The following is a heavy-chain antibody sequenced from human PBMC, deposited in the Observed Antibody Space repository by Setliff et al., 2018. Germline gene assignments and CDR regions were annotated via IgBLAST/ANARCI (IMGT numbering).Heavy chain of an antibody. Sequence: SETLSLTCTVSGDSISSYYWSWIRQPSGKGLEWIGYIYYSGSTNYNPSLKSRVTMSVATFENHFSLKLNSLTAADTAVYYCARVTNWGLDLRFDPWGQGILVTVSS. CDR2: IYYSGST. V-gene: IGHV4-59*01. J-gene: IGHJ5*02. D-gene: IGHD7-27*01. CDR1: GDSISSYY. CDR3: ARVTNWGLDLRFDP.